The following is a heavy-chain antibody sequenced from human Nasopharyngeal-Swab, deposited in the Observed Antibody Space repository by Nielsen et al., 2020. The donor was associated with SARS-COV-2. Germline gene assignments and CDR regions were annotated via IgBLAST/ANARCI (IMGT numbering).Heavy chain of an antibody. CDR3: ANERRGDQDADDI. D-gene: IGHD1-1*01. CDR2: IVVGSGNT. J-gene: IGHJ3*02. V-gene: IGHV1-58*01. Sequence: WVRQAPGQRLEWIGWIVVGSGNTNYAQKFQERVTITRDMSTSTAYMELSSLRSEDTAGEEGANERRGDQDADDIWGQGTMVTVSS.